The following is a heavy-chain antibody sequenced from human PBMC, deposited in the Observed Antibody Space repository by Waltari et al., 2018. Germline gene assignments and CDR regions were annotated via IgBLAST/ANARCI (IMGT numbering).Heavy chain of an antibody. CDR3: ARWTGRGTMVRDD. Sequence: QVQLQQWGAGLLKPSETLSITCAVYGGSFSGYSWSWIRQPPGKGLEWIGEINHSGSTNYNPSLKSRVTISVDTSKNQFSLKLSSVTAADTAVYYCARWTGRGTMVRDDWGQGTLVTVSS. CDR1: GGSFSGYS. D-gene: IGHD3-10*01. V-gene: IGHV4-34*01. J-gene: IGHJ4*02. CDR2: INHSGST.